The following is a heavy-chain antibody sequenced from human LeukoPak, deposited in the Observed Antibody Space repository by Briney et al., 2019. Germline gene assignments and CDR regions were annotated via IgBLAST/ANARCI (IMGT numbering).Heavy chain of an antibody. CDR1: GFTFSSYW. CDR3: ARDRNDILTGKRGGWFDP. V-gene: IGHV3-7*05. J-gene: IGHJ5*02. CDR2: IKPDGSDQ. Sequence: GGSLRLSCAASGFTFSSYWMNWVRQAPGKGLEWVANIKPDGSDQYYVDSVRGRFTISRDNAKNSLYLQMNSLRAEDTAVYYCARDRNDILTGKRGGWFDPWGQGTLVTVSS. D-gene: IGHD3-9*01.